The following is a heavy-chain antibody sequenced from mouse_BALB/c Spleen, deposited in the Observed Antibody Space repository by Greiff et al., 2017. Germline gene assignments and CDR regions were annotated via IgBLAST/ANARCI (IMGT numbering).Heavy chain of an antibody. CDR1: GDSITSGY. V-gene: IGHV3-8*02. D-gene: IGHD2-14*01. CDR3: ARYWDLYDRYDDGRLLYYAMDY. J-gene: IGHJ4*01. CDR2: ISYSGST. Sequence: EVHLVESGPSLVKPSQTLSLTCSVTGDSITSGYWNWIRKFPGNKLEYMGYISYSGSTYYNPSLKSRISITRDTSKNQYYLQLNSVTTEDTATYYCARYWDLYDRYDDGRLLYYAMDYWGQGTSVTVSS.